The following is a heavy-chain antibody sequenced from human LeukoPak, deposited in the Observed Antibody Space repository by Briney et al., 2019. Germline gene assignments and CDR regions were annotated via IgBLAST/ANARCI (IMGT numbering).Heavy chain of an antibody. CDR2: MNPSGGST. V-gene: IGHV1-46*01. CDR3: ARGAYPTDLMLYGDY. D-gene: IGHD2-8*01. CDR1: GYTFTSYY. J-gene: IGHJ4*02. Sequence: ASVKVSCKASGYTFTSYYMHWVRQAPGQGLEWRGMMNPSGGSTSYAQKFQGRVTMTRDTSTSTVYMELSSLRSEDTAVYYCARGAYPTDLMLYGDYWGQGTLVTVSS.